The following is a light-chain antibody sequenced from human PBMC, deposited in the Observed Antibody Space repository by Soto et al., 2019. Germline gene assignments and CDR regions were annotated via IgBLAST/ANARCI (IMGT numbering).Light chain of an antibody. V-gene: IGKV1-33*01. J-gene: IGKJ5*01. CDR2: DTS. CDR1: QDISNY. Sequence: DIQMTQSPSSRSASVGDRVTITCQASQDISNYLNWYQQRPGQAPRLLIYDTSSRASGIPDRFSGSGSGTDFTLTISRLETGDFAVFYRQQYGTSEIIFGQGTRLEIK. CDR3: QQYGTSEII.